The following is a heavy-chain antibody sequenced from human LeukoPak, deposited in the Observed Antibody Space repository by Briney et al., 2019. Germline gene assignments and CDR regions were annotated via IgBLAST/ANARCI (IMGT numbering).Heavy chain of an antibody. V-gene: IGHV3-23*01. J-gene: IGHJ4*02. D-gene: IGHD3-10*01. CDR3: SKYYSSSGSSGGRVFDY. CDR1: GDAFSSDP. Sequence: GGSLRLSCAASGDAFSSDPMTWVRQAPGKGLEWVSTIGSSNGYTHYADSVKGRFTISRDNSKNSLYLQMNSLRAEDTAVYYCSKYYSSSGSSGGRVFDYWGQGTLVTVSS. CDR2: IGSSNGYT.